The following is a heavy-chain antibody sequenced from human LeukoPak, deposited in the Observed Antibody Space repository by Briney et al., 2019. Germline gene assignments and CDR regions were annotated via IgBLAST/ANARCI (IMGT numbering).Heavy chain of an antibody. CDR2: IKQDGSEK. J-gene: IGHJ4*02. CDR3: ARDRVWTVLY. V-gene: IGHV3-7*01. Sequence: PGGSLRLSCAASGFTFSDYYMSWVRQAPGKGLEWVANIKQDGSEKYYVDSVKGRFTISRDNAKNSLYLQMNSLRAEDTAVYYCARDRVWTVLYWGQGTLVTVSS. D-gene: IGHD6-13*01. CDR1: GFTFSDYY.